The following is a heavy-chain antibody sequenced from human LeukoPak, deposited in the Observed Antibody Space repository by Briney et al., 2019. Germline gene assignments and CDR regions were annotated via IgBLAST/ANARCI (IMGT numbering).Heavy chain of an antibody. CDR1: GYSISSGYY. D-gene: IGHD3-10*01. CDR3: ARAGAWQIDP. Sequence: PSETLSLTCTVSGYSISSGYYWGWIRQPPGKGLEWIGNIYHSGSTFYNPSLKSRVTISVDTSKNQFSLKLSSVTATDTAVYYCARAGAWQIDPWGQGTLVTVSS. J-gene: IGHJ5*02. CDR2: IYHSGST. V-gene: IGHV4-38-2*02.